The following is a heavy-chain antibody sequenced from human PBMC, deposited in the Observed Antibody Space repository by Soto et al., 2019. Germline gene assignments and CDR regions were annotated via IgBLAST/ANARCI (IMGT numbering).Heavy chain of an antibody. V-gene: IGHV4-31*03. Sequence: SETLSLTCTVSGGSISSGGYYWSWIRQHPGKGLEWIGYIYYSGSTYYNPSLKSRVTISVDTSKNQFSLKLSSVTAADTAVYYCARERGEDIVVVPAGLGWFDPWGQGTLVTVSS. J-gene: IGHJ5*02. CDR1: GGSISSGGYY. CDR3: ARERGEDIVVVPAGLGWFDP. CDR2: IYYSGST. D-gene: IGHD2-2*01.